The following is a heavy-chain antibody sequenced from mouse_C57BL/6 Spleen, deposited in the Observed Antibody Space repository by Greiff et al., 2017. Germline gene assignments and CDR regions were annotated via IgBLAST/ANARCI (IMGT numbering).Heavy chain of an antibody. V-gene: IGHV1-64*01. D-gene: IGHD1-1*01. CDR2: IHPNSGST. J-gene: IGHJ2*01. CDR1: GYTFTSYW. Sequence: VQLQQPGAELVKPGASVKLSCKASGYTFTSYWMHWVKQRPGQGLEWIGMIHPNSGSTNYNEKFKSKATLTVDKSSSTAYMQLSSLTSEDSAVXYCARTGGSSSYYFDYWGQGTTLTVSS. CDR3: ARTGGSSSYYFDY.